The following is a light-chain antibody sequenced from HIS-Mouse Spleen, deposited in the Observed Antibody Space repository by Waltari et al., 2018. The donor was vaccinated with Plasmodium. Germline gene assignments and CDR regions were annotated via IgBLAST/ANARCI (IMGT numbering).Light chain of an antibody. J-gene: IGLJ3*02. CDR2: YYSDSDK. Sequence: QPVLTQPPSSSASPGESARLTCTLPSDINVGSYNIYWYQQTPGSPPRYLLYYYSDSDKGQGSGVPSRFSGSKDASANTGILLISGLQSEDEADYYCMIWPSNASGVFDGGTKLTVL. CDR3: MIWPSNASGV. CDR1: SDINVGSYN. V-gene: IGLV5-37*01.